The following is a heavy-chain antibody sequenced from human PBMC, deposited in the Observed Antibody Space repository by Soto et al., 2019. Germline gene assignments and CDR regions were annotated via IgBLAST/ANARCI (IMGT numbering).Heavy chain of an antibody. CDR2: ISYDGSNK. D-gene: IGHD6-6*01. CDR3: ARDARGVLDV. J-gene: IGHJ6*02. Sequence: QVQLVESGGGVVQPGRSLRLSCAASGFTFSSYAMHWVRQAPGKGLEWVAVISYDGSNKYYADSVKGRFTISRDNSKNTLYLQMNNLRAEDTAVYYCARDARGVLDVWGQGTTVTVSS. V-gene: IGHV3-30-3*01. CDR1: GFTFSSYA.